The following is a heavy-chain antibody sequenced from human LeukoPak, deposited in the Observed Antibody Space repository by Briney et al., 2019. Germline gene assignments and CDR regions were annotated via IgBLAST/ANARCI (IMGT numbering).Heavy chain of an antibody. CDR3: ARDYDGDYVLDY. D-gene: IGHD4-17*01. V-gene: IGHV1-69*04. CDR1: GGTFSSYA. J-gene: IGHJ4*02. Sequence: ASVTVSCKASGGTFSSYAISWVRQAPGQGLEWMGRIIPILGIANYAQKFQGRVTITADKSTSTAYMELSSLRSEDTAVYYCARDYDGDYVLDYWGQGTLVTVSS. CDR2: IIPILGIA.